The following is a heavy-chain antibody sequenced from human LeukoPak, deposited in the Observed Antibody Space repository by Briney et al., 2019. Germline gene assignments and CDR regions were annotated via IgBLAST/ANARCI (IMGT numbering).Heavy chain of an antibody. J-gene: IGHJ4*02. D-gene: IGHD2/OR15-2a*01. CDR1: GYTFTSYD. CDR2: MNPNSGNT. Sequence: ASVKVSCKASGYTFTSYDINWVRQATGQGLEWMGWMNPNSGNTGYAQKFQGRVTMTRNTSISTAYMELSSLRSEDTAVYYCARENRGTRTSDYWGQGTLVTVSS. V-gene: IGHV1-8*01. CDR3: ARENRGTRTSDY.